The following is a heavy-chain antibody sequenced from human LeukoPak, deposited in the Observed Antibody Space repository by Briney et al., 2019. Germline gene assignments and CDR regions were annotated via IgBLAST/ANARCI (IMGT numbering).Heavy chain of an antibody. CDR3: ARGGTSYGPCYYYYYGMDV. Sequence: ASVKVSCKASGYTFTSYDINWVRQATGQGLEWMGWMNPNSGNTGYAQKFQGRVTMTRNTSISTAYMELSSLRSEDTAVYYCARGGTSYGPCYYYYYGMDVWGQGTTVTVSS. J-gene: IGHJ6*02. D-gene: IGHD1-1*01. V-gene: IGHV1-8*01. CDR1: GYTFTSYD. CDR2: MNPNSGNT.